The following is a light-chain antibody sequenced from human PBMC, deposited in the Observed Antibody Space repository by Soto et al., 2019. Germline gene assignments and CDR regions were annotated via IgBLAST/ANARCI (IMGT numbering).Light chain of an antibody. CDR1: QGTAPY. CDR2: ATS. Sequence: DVQMTQSPSSLSASVGDRVTVTCRASQGTAPYLAWFQQKPGKVPRLLIYATSTLQSGVPSRFSGSGSGTDFTLTISSLQPEDVATYYCQKYNRAPLTFGGGSKVEIK. CDR3: QKYNRAPLT. V-gene: IGKV1-27*01. J-gene: IGKJ4*01.